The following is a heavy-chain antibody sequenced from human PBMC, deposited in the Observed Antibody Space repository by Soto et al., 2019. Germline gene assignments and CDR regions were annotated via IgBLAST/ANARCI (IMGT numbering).Heavy chain of an antibody. CDR2: ISWDGGST. CDR3: AKDSRGYSSSSSGWGYYYGMDV. CDR1: GFTFDDYA. V-gene: IGHV3-43D*03. D-gene: IGHD6-6*01. J-gene: IGHJ6*02. Sequence: GGSLRLSCAASGFTFDDYAMHWARQAPGKGLEWVSLISWDGGSTYYADSVKGRFTISRDNSKNSLYLQMNSLRAEDTALYYCAKDSRGYSSSSSGWGYYYGMDVWGQGTTVTVSS.